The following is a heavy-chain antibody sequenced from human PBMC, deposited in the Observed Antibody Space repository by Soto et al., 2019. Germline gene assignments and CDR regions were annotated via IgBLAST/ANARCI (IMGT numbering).Heavy chain of an antibody. CDR1: GFTFSVYA. CDR3: ARRSSSWYFDY. CDR2: ISSSGGST. J-gene: IGHJ4*02. V-gene: IGHV3-23*01. D-gene: IGHD6-13*01. Sequence: GGSLRLSCAASGFTFSVYAMSWVRQPPGKGLEWVSTISSSGGSTHYADSVKGRFTISRDNSKNTLNLQMNSLRAEDTAVYYCARRSSSWYFDYWGQGTLVTVSS.